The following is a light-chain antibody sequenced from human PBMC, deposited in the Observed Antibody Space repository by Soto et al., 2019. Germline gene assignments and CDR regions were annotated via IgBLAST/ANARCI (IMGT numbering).Light chain of an antibody. V-gene: IGKV3-11*01. Sequence: EVVLTQSPATLSLSPGERATLSCRASQSVNSYLAWYQQKPGQPPRLLIYDASSRATGIPARFSGSGSGTDFTLTISSLEPEDFAVYYCQQRSNWLLTFGGGTKVEIK. CDR2: DAS. J-gene: IGKJ4*01. CDR3: QQRSNWLLT. CDR1: QSVNSY.